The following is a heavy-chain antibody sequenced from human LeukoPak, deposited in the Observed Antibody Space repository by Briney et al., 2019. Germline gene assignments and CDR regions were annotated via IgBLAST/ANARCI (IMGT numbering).Heavy chain of an antibody. V-gene: IGHV1-18*04. CDR3: ATEPPDPGCVCTSGYAGDGFDP. CDR1: GYTFTNHG. J-gene: IGHJ5*02. D-gene: IGHD2-2*01. CDR2: ISAYNGNT. Sequence: ASVKVSRKASGYTFTNHGISWVRQAPGQGLEWMGWISAYNGNTNYAQKLQGRVTMTTDTSSSTAYMELRRLRSNDPVVDDCATEPPDPGCVCTSGYAGDGFDPWGQGTLVTVSS.